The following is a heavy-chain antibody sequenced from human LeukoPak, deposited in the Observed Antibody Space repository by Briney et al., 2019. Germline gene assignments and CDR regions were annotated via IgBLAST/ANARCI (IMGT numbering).Heavy chain of an antibody. Sequence: GGSLRLSCAASGFTFSSYEMNWVRQAPGKGLEWVSYISGSGRTIYYANSVKGRFTISRDNAKNSLYLQMNSLRADDTAVYYCARLDASGLDYWGRGTLVTVSS. CDR3: ARLDASGLDY. J-gene: IGHJ4*02. CDR1: GFTFSSYE. D-gene: IGHD6-19*01. CDR2: ISGSGRTI. V-gene: IGHV3-48*03.